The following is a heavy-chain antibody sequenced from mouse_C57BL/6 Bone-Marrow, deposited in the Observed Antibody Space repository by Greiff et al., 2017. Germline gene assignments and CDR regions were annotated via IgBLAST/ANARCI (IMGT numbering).Heavy chain of an antibody. V-gene: IGHV1-26*01. CDR2: INPNNGGT. CDR3: AREDGGSGDY. CDR1: GYTFTDYY. Sequence: EVQLQQSGPELVKPGASVKISCKASGYTFTDYYMNWVKQSHGKSLEWIGDINPNNGGTSYNQKFKGKATLTVDKSSSTAYMELRSLTSEDSAVYYCAREDGGSGDYWGQGTTLTVSS. D-gene: IGHD1-1*01. J-gene: IGHJ2*01.